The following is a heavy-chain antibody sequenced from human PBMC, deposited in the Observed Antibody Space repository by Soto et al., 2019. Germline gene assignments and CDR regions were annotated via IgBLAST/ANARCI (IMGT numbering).Heavy chain of an antibody. CDR3: ARDHHRYSGYDYVDY. J-gene: IGHJ4*02. D-gene: IGHD5-12*01. CDR1: GFTFNSYS. V-gene: IGHV3-21*01. Sequence: GGSLRLSCAVSGFTFNSYSMNWVRQAPGKGLEWVSSISSFSNYMYYTDSVKGRFTISRDNARNSLYLQMNSLRAEDTAVYYCARDHHRYSGYDYVDYWGQGTLVTVSS. CDR2: ISSFSNYM.